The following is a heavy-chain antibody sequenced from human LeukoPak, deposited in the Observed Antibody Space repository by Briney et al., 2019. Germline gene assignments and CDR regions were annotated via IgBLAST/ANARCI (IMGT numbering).Heavy chain of an antibody. CDR1: GGTFSSYA. D-gene: IGHD5-24*01. V-gene: IGHV1-69*01. CDR2: IIPIFGTA. J-gene: IGHJ3*02. CDR3: ARRRDGYNWGAFDI. Sequence: SVKVSCKASGGTFSSYAISWVRQAPGQGLEWMGGIIPIFGTANYAQKFQGRVTITADESTSTAYMELSSLRSEDTAVYYCARRRDGYNWGAFDIWGQGTMVTVSS.